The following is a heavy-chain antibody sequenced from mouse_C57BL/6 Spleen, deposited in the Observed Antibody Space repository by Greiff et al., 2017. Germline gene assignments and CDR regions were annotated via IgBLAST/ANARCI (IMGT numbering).Heavy chain of an antibody. Sequence: VKLVESGAELVRPGASVTLSCKASGYTFTDYEMHWVKQTPVHGLEWIGAIDPETGGTAYNQKFKGKAILTADKSSSTAYMELRSLTSEDSAVYYCTRFLITTVVARGTYWYFDVWGTGTTVTVSS. CDR1: GYTFTDYE. CDR2: IDPETGGT. CDR3: TRFLITTVVARGTYWYFDV. V-gene: IGHV1-15*01. D-gene: IGHD1-1*01. J-gene: IGHJ1*03.